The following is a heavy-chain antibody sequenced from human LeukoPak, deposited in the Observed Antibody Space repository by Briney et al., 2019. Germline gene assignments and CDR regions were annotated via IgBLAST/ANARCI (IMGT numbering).Heavy chain of an antibody. V-gene: IGHV3-74*01. Sequence: GGSLRLSCVASGFTFSSYWMHWVRQAPGKGLVWVSRINGDASSTTYADSVKGRFTISRDNAKNTVYLQMNSLRVEDTAVYCCARGGSGYSSSWSTFDYWGQGTLVTVSS. D-gene: IGHD6-13*01. J-gene: IGHJ4*02. CDR3: ARGGSGYSSSWSTFDY. CDR2: INGDASST. CDR1: GFTFSSYW.